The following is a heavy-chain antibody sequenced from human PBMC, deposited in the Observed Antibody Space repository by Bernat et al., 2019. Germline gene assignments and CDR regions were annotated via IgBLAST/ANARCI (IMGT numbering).Heavy chain of an antibody. CDR3: ARDRTGYRSGLDAFDI. D-gene: IGHD6-19*01. J-gene: IGHJ3*02. CDR2: INAGNGNT. CDR1: GYTFTSYA. V-gene: IGHV1-3*01. Sequence: QVQLVQSGAEVKKPGASVKVSCKASGYTFTSYAMHWVRQAPGQRLEWMGWINAGNGNTKYSQKFQGRVTITRDTSASTAYMELSSLRSEDTAVYSCARDRTGYRSGLDAFDIWGQGTMVTVSS.